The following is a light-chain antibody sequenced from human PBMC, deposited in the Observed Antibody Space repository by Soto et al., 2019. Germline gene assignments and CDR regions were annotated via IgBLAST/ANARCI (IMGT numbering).Light chain of an antibody. CDR3: QSYDRSLTGV. V-gene: IGLV1-40*01. CDR1: SSNIGADFD. Sequence: QSVLTQPPSVSGAPGQRITISCTGSSSNIGADFDVYWYQQLPGAAPKLLIYGNTNRPSGVPDRFSGSKSGTSASLAITGLQAEAEADYYCQSYDRSLTGVFGTGTKVTVX. J-gene: IGLJ1*01. CDR2: GNT.